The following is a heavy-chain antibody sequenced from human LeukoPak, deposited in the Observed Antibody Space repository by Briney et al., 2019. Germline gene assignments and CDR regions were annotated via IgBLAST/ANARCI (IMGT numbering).Heavy chain of an antibody. CDR1: GFTFSSYA. D-gene: IGHD3-10*01. Sequence: GGSLRLSCAASGFTFSSYAMGWVRQAPGKGLEWLSAITGTGGVTYHADSVKGRFTISRDSSKTTLYLQMNSLRAEDTAVYYCAKEVSGSGSYYGGNDYWGQGTLVIVSS. CDR3: AKEVSGSGSYYGGNDY. J-gene: IGHJ4*02. CDR2: ITGTGGVT. V-gene: IGHV3-23*01.